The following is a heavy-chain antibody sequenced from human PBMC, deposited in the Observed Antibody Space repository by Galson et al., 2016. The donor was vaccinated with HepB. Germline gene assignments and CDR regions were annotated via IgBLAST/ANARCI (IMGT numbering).Heavy chain of an antibody. V-gene: IGHV4-59*01. CDR1: GGSTSSYY. CDR2: IYDSGTS. CDR3: ARSSRYFDSLNYYYFDI. J-gene: IGHJ2*01. D-gene: IGHD3-9*01. Sequence: SETLSLTCSVSGGSTSSYYWSWIRQPPGKGLEWIGYIYDSGTSNYNPSLKSRVTISVDTSKNQFSLKLRSVTAADTAVYFCARSSRYFDSLNYYYFDIWGRGAPVTVSS.